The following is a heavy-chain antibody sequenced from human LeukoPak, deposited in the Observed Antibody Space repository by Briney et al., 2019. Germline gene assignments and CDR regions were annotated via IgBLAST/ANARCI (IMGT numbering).Heavy chain of an antibody. D-gene: IGHD2-21*01. CDR1: GFTFSSYS. CDR3: ARGGFVVVIEYFDL. J-gene: IGHJ2*01. V-gene: IGHV3-21*01. Sequence: GGSLRLSCAASGFTFSSYSMNWVRQAPGKGLEWVSSISSSSSYIYYADSVKGRFTISRDNAKNSLYLQMNSLRAEDTAVYYCARGGFVVVIEYFDLWGRGTLVTVSS. CDR2: ISSSSSYI.